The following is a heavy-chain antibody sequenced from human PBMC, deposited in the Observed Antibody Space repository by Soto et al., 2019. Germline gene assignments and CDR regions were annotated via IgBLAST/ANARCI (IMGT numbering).Heavy chain of an antibody. Sequence: EVQLLESGGGLVQPGGSLRLSCAASGFTFSSYAMSWVRQAPGKGLEWVSAISGSGGSTYYADSVKGRFTISRDNSKNTLYLQMNSLRAEDTAVYYCASGPQLWSIRFDYWGQGTLVTVSS. V-gene: IGHV3-23*01. D-gene: IGHD5-18*01. CDR1: GFTFSSYA. CDR3: ASGPQLWSIRFDY. J-gene: IGHJ4*02. CDR2: ISGSGGST.